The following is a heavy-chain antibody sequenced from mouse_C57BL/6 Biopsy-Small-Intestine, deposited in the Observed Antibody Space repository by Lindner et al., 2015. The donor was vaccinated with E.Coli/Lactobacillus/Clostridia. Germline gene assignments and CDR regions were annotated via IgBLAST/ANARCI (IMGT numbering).Heavy chain of an antibody. Sequence: VQLQESGAELVKPGASVKISCKASGYAFSSYWMNWVKQRPGKGLEWIGQIYPGDGDTNYNGKFKGKATLTVEKSSTTVYLELSRLTSDDSGVYYCARGYSSNYYAMDYWGQGTSVTVSS. V-gene: IGHV1-80*01. CDR2: IYPGDGDT. J-gene: IGHJ4*01. CDR3: ARGYSSNYYAMDY. D-gene: IGHD2-5*01. CDR1: GYAFSSYW.